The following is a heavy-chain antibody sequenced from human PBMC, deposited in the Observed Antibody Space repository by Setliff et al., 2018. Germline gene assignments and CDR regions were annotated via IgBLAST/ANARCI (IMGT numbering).Heavy chain of an antibody. CDR2: TIPSFGST. CDR3: AREGVDTRSSTDYRYYVDV. Sequence: SVKVSCKASGGTFSSYGISWVRQAPGQGLEWMGGTIPSFGSTNYAQKFQGRVTIITDESTSTAYMELSSLRTEDSAVYYCAREGVDTRSSTDYRYYVDVWGKGTTGTVSS. D-gene: IGHD5-18*01. CDR1: GGTFSSYG. J-gene: IGHJ6*03. V-gene: IGHV1-69*05.